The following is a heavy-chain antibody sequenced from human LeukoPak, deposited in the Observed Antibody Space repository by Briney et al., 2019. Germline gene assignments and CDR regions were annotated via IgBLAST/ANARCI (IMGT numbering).Heavy chain of an antibody. D-gene: IGHD2-2*01. J-gene: IGHJ4*02. CDR2: ISWNSGSI. Sequence: HAGRSLRLSCAASGFTFDDYAMHWVRQAPGKGLEWVSGISWNSGSIDYADSVKGRFTISRDNAKNSLYLQMNSLRAEDTALYYCAKSGCSSTSCYVNCWGQGTLVTVSS. CDR1: GFTFDDYA. V-gene: IGHV3-9*01. CDR3: AKSGCSSTSCYVNC.